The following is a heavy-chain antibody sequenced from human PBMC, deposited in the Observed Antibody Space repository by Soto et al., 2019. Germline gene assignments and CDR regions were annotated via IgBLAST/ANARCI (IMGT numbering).Heavy chain of an antibody. CDR1: GGSISSSSYF. V-gene: IGHV4-39*01. J-gene: IGHJ4*02. D-gene: IGHD3-22*01. CDR3: VRHSTWLLLSDY. CDR2: IYYSGST. Sequence: PSETLSLTCSVSGGSISSSSYFWGWIRQPPGKGLEWIGSIYYSGSTYYNPSLKSRVTVSVDTSKNQFSLKLSSVTAADTAVYCGVRHSTWLLLSDYWGQGTLVNVAS.